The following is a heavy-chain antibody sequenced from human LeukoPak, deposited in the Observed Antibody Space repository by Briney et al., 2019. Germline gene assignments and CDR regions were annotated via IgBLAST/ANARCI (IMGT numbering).Heavy chain of an antibody. CDR2: ISAYNGNT. V-gene: IGHV1-18*01. D-gene: IGHD6-13*01. CDR1: GYTFTSYG. Sequence: GASVKVSCKASGYTFTSYGISWVRQAPGQGLEWMGCISAYNGNTNYAQKLQGRVTMTTDTSTSTAYMELRSLRSDDTAVYYCARDLRGQQLVLRLYYFDYWGQGTLVTVSS. CDR3: ARDLRGQQLVLRLYYFDY. J-gene: IGHJ4*02.